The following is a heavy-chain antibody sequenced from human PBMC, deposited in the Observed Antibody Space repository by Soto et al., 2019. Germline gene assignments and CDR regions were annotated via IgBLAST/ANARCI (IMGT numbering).Heavy chain of an antibody. CDR3: ARENYADLDY. Sequence: EVQLLESGGGLVQPGGSLRLSCAASGFTFSSYVIMWVRQAPGKGLEWVSAISTSGRSTYYADSVKGRFTISRDNSENTLFLQMNSLRAEDTAVYYCARENYADLDYSGQGTLVTVSS. V-gene: IGHV3-23*01. CDR1: GFTFSSYV. D-gene: IGHD3-16*01. J-gene: IGHJ4*02. CDR2: ISTSGRST.